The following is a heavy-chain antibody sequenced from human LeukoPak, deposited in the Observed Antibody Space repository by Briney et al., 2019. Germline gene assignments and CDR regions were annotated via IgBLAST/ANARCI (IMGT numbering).Heavy chain of an antibody. CDR3: SAGGWEFGY. J-gene: IGHJ4*02. CDR1: VSSGLTRW. V-gene: IGHV3-7*01. D-gene: IGHD1-26*01. CDR2: IKVDGSAK. Sequence: GGSLTPSCVASVSSGLTRWMSWVRQAPGEGRGWVAIIKVDGSAKYYADCVEGRFPISRDNDKNSVYLQINGLRGEDTAVYCASAGGWEFGYWGQGTLVTVSS.